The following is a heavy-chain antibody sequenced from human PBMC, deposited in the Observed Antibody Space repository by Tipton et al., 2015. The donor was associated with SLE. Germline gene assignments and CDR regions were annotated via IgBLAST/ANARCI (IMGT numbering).Heavy chain of an antibody. V-gene: IGHV3-11*06. Sequence: SLRLSCAASGFTFSSYAMSWIRQAPGKGLEWVSYISSSSSYTNYADSVKGRFTISRDNAKNSLYLQMNSLRAEDTAVYYCARMIVAGYYFDYWGQGTLVTVSS. J-gene: IGHJ4*02. D-gene: IGHD6-19*01. CDR2: ISSSSSYT. CDR3: ARMIVAGYYFDY. CDR1: GFTFSSYA.